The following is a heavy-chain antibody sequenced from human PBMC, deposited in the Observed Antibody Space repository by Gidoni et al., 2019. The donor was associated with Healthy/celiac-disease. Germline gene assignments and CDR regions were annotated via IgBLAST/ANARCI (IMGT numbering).Heavy chain of an antibody. J-gene: IGHJ3*02. CDR1: GFTFSSYG. CDR2: IWYDGSNK. CDR3: ARDRYPPYSGSYGPNDAFDI. V-gene: IGHV3-33*01. Sequence: QVQLVESGGGVVQPGRSLRLSCAASGFTFSSYGMHWVRQAPGKGLEWVAVIWYDGSNKYYADSVKGRFTISRDNSKNTLYLQMNSLRAEDTAVYYCARDRYPPYSGSYGPNDAFDIWGQGTMVTVSS. D-gene: IGHD1-26*01.